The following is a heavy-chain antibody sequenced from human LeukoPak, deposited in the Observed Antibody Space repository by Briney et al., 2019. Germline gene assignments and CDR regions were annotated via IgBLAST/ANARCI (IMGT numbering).Heavy chain of an antibody. CDR2: FDPEDGET. Sequence: ASVKVSCKVSGYTLTELSMHWVRQAPGKGLEWMGGFDPEDGETIYAQKFQGRVTMTEDTSTDTAYMELSSLRSEDTAVYYCAKARGYDTLTAYYLSFWFDPCGQGTLVTVSS. CDR3: AKARGYDTLTAYYLSFWFDP. J-gene: IGHJ5*02. CDR1: GYTLTELS. D-gene: IGHD3-9*01. V-gene: IGHV1-24*01.